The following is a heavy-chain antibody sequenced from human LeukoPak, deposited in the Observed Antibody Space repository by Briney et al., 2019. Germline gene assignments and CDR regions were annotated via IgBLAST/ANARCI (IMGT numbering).Heavy chain of an antibody. V-gene: IGHV4-30-2*01. Sequence: SETLSLTCAVSGGSISSGGYSWSWIRQPPGKGLEWIGYIYHSGSTYYNPSLKSRVTISVDRSKNQFSLKLSSVTAADTAVYYCARGGKWPPTSHFDYWGQGTLVTVSS. CDR3: ARGGKWPPTSHFDY. CDR1: GGSISSGGYS. D-gene: IGHD3-16*01. J-gene: IGHJ4*02. CDR2: IYHSGST.